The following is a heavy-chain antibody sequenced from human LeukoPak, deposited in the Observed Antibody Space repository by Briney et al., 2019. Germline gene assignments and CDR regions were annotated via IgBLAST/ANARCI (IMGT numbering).Heavy chain of an antibody. J-gene: IGHJ3*02. CDR1: GFTFSSYG. Sequence: PGGSLRLSCAASGFTFSSYGMHWVRQAPGKGLEWVAVISHDGSNKYYADSVKGRFTISRDNSKNTLYLQMNSLRAEDAAVYYCAKEIYPYAFDIWGQGTMVTVSS. CDR3: AKEIYPYAFDI. V-gene: IGHV3-30*18. CDR2: ISHDGSNK. D-gene: IGHD2-2*02.